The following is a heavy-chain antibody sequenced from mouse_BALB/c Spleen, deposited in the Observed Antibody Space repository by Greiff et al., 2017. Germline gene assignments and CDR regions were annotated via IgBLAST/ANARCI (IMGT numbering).Heavy chain of an antibody. D-gene: IGHD1-1*02. CDR1: GFTFTDYA. CDR2: ISTYYGDA. J-gene: IGHJ2*01. Sequence: QVQLQQSGAELVRPGVSVKISCKGSGFTFTDYAMHWVKQSHAKRLEWIGVISTYYGDASYNQKFKGKATMTVDKSSSTAYMELARLTSEDTANDYSANEMGRYVTLDYWGQGTTLTVAS. CDR3: ANEMGRYVTLDY. V-gene: IGHV1S137*01.